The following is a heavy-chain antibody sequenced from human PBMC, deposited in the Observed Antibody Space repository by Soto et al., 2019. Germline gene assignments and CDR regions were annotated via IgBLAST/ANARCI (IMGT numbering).Heavy chain of an antibody. V-gene: IGHV3-48*02. J-gene: IGHJ6*02. CDR2: ISTDLRAL. CDR3: TRDGRRGYDMDV. D-gene: IGHD1-26*01. Sequence: TGGSLRLSCAASGFTISTYHLNWVRQAPGKGLEWVSYISTDLRALYYADSVRGRFTISRDNAKNSLYLQMTSLRDEDTGVYYCTRDGRRGYDMDVWGQGTTVTVYS. CDR1: GFTISTYH.